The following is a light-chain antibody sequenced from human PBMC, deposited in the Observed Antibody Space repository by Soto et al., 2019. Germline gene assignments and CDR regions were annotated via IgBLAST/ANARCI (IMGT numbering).Light chain of an antibody. Sequence: DIQVTQSPSSLSASIGDRVTITCRTSQSVSSYLNWYQQKPGKAPNLLIYVASSLQSGVPSRFRGSGSGTDFTLTISSLQPEDSATYYCQESYTNTHTVGQGTKLEVK. CDR3: QESYTNTHT. J-gene: IGKJ2*01. V-gene: IGKV1-39*01. CDR1: QSVSSY. CDR2: VAS.